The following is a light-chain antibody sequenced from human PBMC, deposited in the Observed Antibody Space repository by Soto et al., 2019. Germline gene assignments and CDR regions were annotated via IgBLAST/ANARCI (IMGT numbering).Light chain of an antibody. CDR3: QQYGDSPDTDRWT. J-gene: IGKJ1*01. CDR2: GAS. Sequence: EIVLTQSPGTLSLSPGERASLSRRASQSVRSGSLAWYQQKPGQPPRLLIYGASSRATGIPDRFSGSGSGTDFTLTISRLEPEDFAVYFCQQYGDSPDTDRWTFGPGTKVEIK. V-gene: IGKV3-20*01. CDR1: QSVRSGS.